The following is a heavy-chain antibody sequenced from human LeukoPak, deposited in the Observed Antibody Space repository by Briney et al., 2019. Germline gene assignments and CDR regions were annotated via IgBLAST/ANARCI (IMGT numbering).Heavy chain of an antibody. CDR3: AKNRLIYGGNDDAFDI. D-gene: IGHD4-23*01. V-gene: IGHV3-23*01. Sequence: ETLSLTCAVYGGSFSGYYWSWVRQAPGKGLEWVSAISGSGGSTYYADSVKGRFTISRDNSKNTLYLQMNSLRAEDTAVYYCAKNRLIYGGNDDAFDIWGQGTMVTVTS. CDR1: GGSFSGYY. J-gene: IGHJ3*02. CDR2: ISGSGGST.